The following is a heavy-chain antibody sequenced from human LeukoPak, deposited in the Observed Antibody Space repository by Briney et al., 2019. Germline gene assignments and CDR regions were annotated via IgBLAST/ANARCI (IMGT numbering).Heavy chain of an antibody. CDR2: IIPIFGTA. CDR1: GGTFSSYA. J-gene: IGHJ4*02. D-gene: IGHD3-22*01. V-gene: IGHV1-69*05. CDR3: ARGVGSGYYFYFDY. Sequence: SVKVSCKASGGTFSSYAISWVRQAPGQGLEWMGGIIPIFGTANYAQKFQGRVTITTDESTSTAYMELSSLRSEDTAVYYCARGVGSGYYFYFDYWAREPWSPSPQ.